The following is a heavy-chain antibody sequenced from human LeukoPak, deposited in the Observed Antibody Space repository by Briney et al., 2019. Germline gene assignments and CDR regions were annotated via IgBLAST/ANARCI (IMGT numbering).Heavy chain of an antibody. CDR2: INTYGDST. J-gene: IGHJ4*01. D-gene: IGHD2-21*02. V-gene: IGHV3-74*01. CDR3: TRELPREVTLDY. CDR1: GFTLISYG. Sequence: GGSLRLSCASSGFTLISYGMQWVRQAPAKGLVWVSRINTYGDSTSYADSVKGGFTVSRDSPKKTVYLQVNSLRAEDTAVYFCTRELPREVTLDYWGQGTLVTGS.